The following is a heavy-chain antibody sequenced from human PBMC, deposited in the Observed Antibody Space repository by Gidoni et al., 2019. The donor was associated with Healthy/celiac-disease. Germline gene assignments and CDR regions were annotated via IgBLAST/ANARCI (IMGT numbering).Heavy chain of an antibody. CDR3: ARASYYYGSGSFDY. V-gene: IGHV3-30-3*01. CDR1: GFTFSSYA. CDR2: ISYDGSNK. D-gene: IGHD3-10*01. Sequence: QVQLVESGGGVVQPGRSLRLSCAASGFTFSSYAMPWVRQAPGKGLEWVAVISYDGSNKYYADSVKGRFTISRDNSKNTLYLQMNSLRAEDTAVYYCARASYYYGSGSFDYWGQGTLVTVSS. J-gene: IGHJ4*02.